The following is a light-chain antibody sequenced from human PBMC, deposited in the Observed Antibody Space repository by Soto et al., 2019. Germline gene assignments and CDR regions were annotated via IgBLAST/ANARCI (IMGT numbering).Light chain of an antibody. J-gene: IGKJ3*01. CDR1: QSVSSSY. Sequence: EIVLTQSPGTLSLSPGERATLSCRASQSVSSSYLAWYQQKPGQAPRLLIYGASSRATGIPGRFSGSGSGTDFTRTISRLEPEDFAVYYCQQYGRSPFTCGPGTKVDIK. CDR2: GAS. V-gene: IGKV3-20*01. CDR3: QQYGRSPFT.